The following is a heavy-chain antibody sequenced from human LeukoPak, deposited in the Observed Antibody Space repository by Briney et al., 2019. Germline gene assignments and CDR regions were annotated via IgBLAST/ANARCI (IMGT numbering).Heavy chain of an antibody. Sequence: GASVKVSCKASGYTFTSYDINWVRQATGQGLEWMGWMNPNSGNTGYAQKFQGRVTITRNTSISTAYMELSSLGSEDSAVYYCARVRSSTSPKVWFDPWGQGTLVTVSS. CDR3: ARVRSSTSPKVWFDP. J-gene: IGHJ5*02. CDR2: MNPNSGNT. D-gene: IGHD2-2*01. CDR1: GYTFTSYD. V-gene: IGHV1-8*03.